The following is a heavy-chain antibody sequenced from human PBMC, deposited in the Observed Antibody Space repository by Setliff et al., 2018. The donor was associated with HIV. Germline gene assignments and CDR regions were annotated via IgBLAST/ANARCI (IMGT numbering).Heavy chain of an antibody. Sequence: GASVKVSCKASGYIFTTYAVHWVRQAPGQRLEWMGWINDGNDNTKYAQKFQGRVTMTRNTSISTAYMELSSLRSEDTAVYYCARERRYCSGGRCSKFFDYWGQEMLVTVSS. J-gene: IGHJ4*02. D-gene: IGHD2-15*01. CDR2: INDGNDNT. CDR3: ARERRYCSGGRCSKFFDY. V-gene: IGHV1-3*01. CDR1: GYIFTTYA.